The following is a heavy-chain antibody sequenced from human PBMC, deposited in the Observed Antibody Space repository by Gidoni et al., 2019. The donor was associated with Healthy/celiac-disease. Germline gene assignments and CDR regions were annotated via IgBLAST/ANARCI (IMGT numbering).Heavy chain of an antibody. V-gene: IGHV3-15*01. D-gene: IGHD6-19*01. J-gene: IGHJ4*02. Sequence: EVQLVESGGGLVKPGGSLRLSCAAAGFTFSKDWLSWVSQAPGKGLEWVGRIKSKTDGGTTDYAAPVKVRFTISRDDSKNTLYLQMNSLKTEDTAVYYCTTDNHRSGLYDFPTGFYWGQGTLVTVSS. CDR2: IKSKTDGGTT. CDR3: TTDNHRSGLYDFPTGFY. CDR1: GFTFSKDW.